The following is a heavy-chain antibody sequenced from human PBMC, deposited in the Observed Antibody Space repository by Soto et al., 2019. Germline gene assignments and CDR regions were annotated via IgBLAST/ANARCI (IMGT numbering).Heavy chain of an antibody. J-gene: IGHJ2*01. Sequence: QVQLVQSGAEVKKPGASVKVSCKASGYTFTSYAMHWVRQAPGQRLEWMGWINAGNGNTKYSQKFQGRVTITRETSASTAYMELSSLRSEDTAVYYCARYCSGGSCSRYWYFDLWGRGTLVTVSS. V-gene: IGHV1-3*01. D-gene: IGHD2-15*01. CDR3: ARYCSGGSCSRYWYFDL. CDR2: INAGNGNT. CDR1: GYTFTSYA.